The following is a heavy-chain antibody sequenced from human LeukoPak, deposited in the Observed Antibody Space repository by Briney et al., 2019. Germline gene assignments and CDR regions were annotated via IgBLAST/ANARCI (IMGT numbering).Heavy chain of an antibody. D-gene: IGHD4-17*01. Sequence: GGSLRLSCAASGFTFSRYALVWVRQAPGKGLEWVSASWSGGKTLHADAVKGRFTISRDNSKNTLYLQMNSLRAEDTAVYFCGRDPNGDYVGAFEVWGHGTMVIVSS. V-gene: IGHV3-23*01. CDR3: GRDPNGDYVGAFEV. CDR1: GFTFSRYA. J-gene: IGHJ3*01. CDR2: SWSGGKT.